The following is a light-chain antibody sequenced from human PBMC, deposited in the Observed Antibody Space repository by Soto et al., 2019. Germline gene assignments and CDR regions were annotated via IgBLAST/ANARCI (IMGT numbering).Light chain of an antibody. Sequence: EVVLTQSPGTLSLSPGERATLSCRASQSVGSYYLAWYQQKPGQAPRLLIYAASTRATGSPERFSGSGSGTAFTLTISRLEPEDFAVYYCHQSGGSLSWTFGQGTKVEIK. CDR3: HQSGGSLSWT. CDR1: QSVGSYY. CDR2: AAS. V-gene: IGKV3-20*01. J-gene: IGKJ1*01.